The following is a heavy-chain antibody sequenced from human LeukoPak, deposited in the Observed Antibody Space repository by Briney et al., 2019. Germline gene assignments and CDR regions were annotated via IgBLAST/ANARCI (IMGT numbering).Heavy chain of an antibody. CDR3: AREVAGTPFIDY. CDR1: GGSISNNNYL. V-gene: IGHV4-39*07. Sequence: SETLSLTCTVSGGSISNNNYLRGWIRQPPGKGLEWIGNIYYSGSTYDNPSLKSRVTISVDKSKNQFSLKLRSVTAADTAIYYCAREVAGTPFIDYWGQGTLVTVSS. D-gene: IGHD1-14*01. CDR2: IYYSGST. J-gene: IGHJ4*02.